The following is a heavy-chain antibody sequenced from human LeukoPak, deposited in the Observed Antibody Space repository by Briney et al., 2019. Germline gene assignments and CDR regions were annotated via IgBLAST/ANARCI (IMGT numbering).Heavy chain of an antibody. Sequence: GGSLRLSCAASGFTFSSYEMNWVRQAPGKGLEWVSYISSSGNTIYYADSVKGRFTISRDNAKNSLYLQMNGLRAEDTAVYFCARGGFRTFDYWGQGTLVTVSS. CDR3: ARGGFRTFDY. CDR2: ISSSGNTI. V-gene: IGHV3-48*03. J-gene: IGHJ4*02. CDR1: GFTFSSYE. D-gene: IGHD3-16*01.